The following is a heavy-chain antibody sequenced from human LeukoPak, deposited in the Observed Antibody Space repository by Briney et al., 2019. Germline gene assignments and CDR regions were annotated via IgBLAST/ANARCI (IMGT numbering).Heavy chain of an antibody. CDR3: AREERPIAVAANYFDY. CDR2: ISAYNGNT. D-gene: IGHD6-19*01. J-gene: IGHJ4*02. CDR1: GYTFTSYG. Sequence: ASVEVSCKASGYTFTSYGISWVRQAPGQGLEWMGWISAYNGNTNYAQKFQGRVTMTTDTSTSTAYMELRSLRSDDTAVYYCAREERPIAVAANYFDYWGQGTLVTVSS. V-gene: IGHV1-18*01.